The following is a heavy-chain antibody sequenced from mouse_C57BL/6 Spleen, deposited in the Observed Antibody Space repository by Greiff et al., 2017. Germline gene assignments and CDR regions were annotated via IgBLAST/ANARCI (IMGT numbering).Heavy chain of an antibody. D-gene: IGHD2-3*01. J-gene: IGHJ1*03. CDR1: GFTFSDFY. V-gene: IGHV7-1*01. CDR2: SRNKANDYTT. CDR3: ARAPDGYYEYGDV. Sequence: DVKLVESGGGLVQSGRSLRLSCATSGFTFSDFYMEWVRQAPGKGLEWIAASRNKANDYTTEYSASVKGRFIVSRDTSQSILYLQMNALRAEDTAIYYCARAPDGYYEYGDVWGTGTTVTVSS.